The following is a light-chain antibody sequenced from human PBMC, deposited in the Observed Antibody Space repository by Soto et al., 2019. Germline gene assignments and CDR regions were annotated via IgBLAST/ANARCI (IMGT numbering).Light chain of an antibody. CDR3: QSFDATNQV. CDR1: SGSIASNY. V-gene: IGLV6-57*01. J-gene: IGLJ3*02. Sequence: NFMLTQPHSVSESPGKTVIISCTRSSGSIASNYVQWYQQRPGSSPTTVIYEDNQRPSGVPDRVSGSIDSSSNSASLTISGLETEDEGDYFCQSFDATNQVLGGGTKLTVL. CDR2: EDN.